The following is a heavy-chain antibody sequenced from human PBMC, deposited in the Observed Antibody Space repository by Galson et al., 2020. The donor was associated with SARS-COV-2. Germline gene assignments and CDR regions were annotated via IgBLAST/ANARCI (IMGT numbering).Heavy chain of an antibody. Sequence: ETSETLSLTCTVSGGSINSYYWTWIRQPPGKGLEWIGYISYSGITNYNPSLKSRLTISIDTSKKQFSLTLNSVTAADTAVYYCTRDTPSGNHYYYGMDVWGQGTTVTVSS. CDR3: TRDTPSGNHYYYGMDV. CDR2: ISYSGIT. CDR1: GGSINSYY. D-gene: IGHD1-26*01. V-gene: IGHV4-59*01. J-gene: IGHJ6*02.